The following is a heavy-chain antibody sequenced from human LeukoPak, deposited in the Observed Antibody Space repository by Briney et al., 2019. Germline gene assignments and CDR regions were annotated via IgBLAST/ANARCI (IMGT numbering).Heavy chain of an antibody. D-gene: IGHD3-10*01. Sequence: GGSLRLSCAAPGFTFPSYVMIWGREAPGGGLECVSGISGSGDRTYYADSLKGRFTISRDNSKNTLYLKMNSLRAEDTAVYYCAKNFNYYGAGSYGPWGQGPRVTVSS. CDR1: GFTFPSYV. CDR2: ISGSGDRT. V-gene: IGHV3-23*01. CDR3: AKNFNYYGAGSYGP. J-gene: IGHJ5*02.